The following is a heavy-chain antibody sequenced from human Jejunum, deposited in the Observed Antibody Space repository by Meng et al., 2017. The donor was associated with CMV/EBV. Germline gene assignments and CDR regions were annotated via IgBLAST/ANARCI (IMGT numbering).Heavy chain of an antibody. Sequence: QVQFKQWGAGLLKPSETLSLTCAVYGGSFSGYYWSWIRQPPGKGLEWIGEINHSRGTKYNPSLKSRVTISADTSKNQFSLKLTSVTAADTAVYYCARGNYDSSGYYLDYWGQGTLVTVSS. CDR2: INHSRGT. J-gene: IGHJ4*02. CDR3: ARGNYDSSGYYLDY. V-gene: IGHV4-34*01. D-gene: IGHD3-22*01. CDR1: GGSFSGYY.